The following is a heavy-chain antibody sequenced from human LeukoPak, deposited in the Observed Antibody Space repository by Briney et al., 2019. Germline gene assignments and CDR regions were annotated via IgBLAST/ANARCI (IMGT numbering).Heavy chain of an antibody. CDR1: GGSISSGGYY. CDR3: ARDMTAYSIDAFDI. CDR2: IYYSGST. D-gene: IGHD2-21*02. J-gene: IGHJ3*02. Sequence: SETLSLTCTVSGGSISSGGYYWSWIRQHPGKGLEWIGYIYYSGSTYYNPSLKSRVTISVDTSKNQFSLKLSSVTAADTAVYYCARDMTAYSIDAFDIWGQGTMVTVSS. V-gene: IGHV4-31*03.